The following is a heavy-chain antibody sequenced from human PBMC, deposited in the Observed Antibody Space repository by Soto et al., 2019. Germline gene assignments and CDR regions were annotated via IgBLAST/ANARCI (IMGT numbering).Heavy chain of an antibody. D-gene: IGHD1-1*01. CDR3: AKDVFLTTGYGMYV. CDR2: ISSSGGHT. CDR1: GFTFIRYG. Sequence: EVQLLESGGGLVQPGGSLRLSWEASGFTFIRYGMSWGRPDPGKGLVWVSAISSSGGHTNYADSVKGRFTISRDNSKTTLYLQMNSLIAEDTAVSYCAKDVFLTTGYGMYVWGQSTTVTFSS. V-gene: IGHV3-23*01. J-gene: IGHJ6*02.